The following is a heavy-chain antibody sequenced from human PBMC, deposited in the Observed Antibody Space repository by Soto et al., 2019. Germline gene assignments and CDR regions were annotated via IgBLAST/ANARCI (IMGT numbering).Heavy chain of an antibody. CDR1: EYTFTDYW. V-gene: IGHV5-10-1*01. CDR2: IDPSDSYT. J-gene: IGHJ4*02. D-gene: IGHD1-26*01. CDR3: VRHRVGSYYYFDY. Sequence: PGQFQKISYKVSEYTFTDYWISWVRQMPGKGLEWMGRIDPSDSYTSNSPSFQGHVTISADKSINTAYMQWSSLKASDTAMYYCVRHRVGSYYYFDYWGQGTLVTVSS.